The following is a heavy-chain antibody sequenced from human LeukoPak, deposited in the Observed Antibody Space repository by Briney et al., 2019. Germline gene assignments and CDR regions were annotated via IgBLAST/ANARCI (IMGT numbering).Heavy chain of an antibody. D-gene: IGHD7-27*01. CDR3: ARAHGTNCGTHGFDV. J-gene: IGHJ3*01. CDR2: INTYTGRA. V-gene: IGHV1-18*01. CDR1: GYRFKVDD. Sequence: ASVKVSCKHPGYRFKVDDTLSVRQAPGHGLDYVGWINTYTGRANYAQKFEGRVSMITDTSTSTAYVELTNLTSSDTGLYYCARAHGTNCGTHGFDVWGLGTMVTVAS.